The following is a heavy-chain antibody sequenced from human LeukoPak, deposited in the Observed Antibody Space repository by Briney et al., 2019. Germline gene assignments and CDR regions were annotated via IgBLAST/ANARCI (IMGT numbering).Heavy chain of an antibody. CDR3: ARWALHSSLYYFGY. CDR1: GFTLSSYW. Sequence: GGSLRLSCAASGFTLSSYWMSWVRQAPGKGLEWVANIKQDGGEKYYVDSVKGRFTISRDNAKNSLYLQMTSKSAEDTAVYYCARWALHSSLYYFGYWGQGTLVTVSS. V-gene: IGHV3-7*03. J-gene: IGHJ4*02. D-gene: IGHD3-22*01. CDR2: IKQDGGEK.